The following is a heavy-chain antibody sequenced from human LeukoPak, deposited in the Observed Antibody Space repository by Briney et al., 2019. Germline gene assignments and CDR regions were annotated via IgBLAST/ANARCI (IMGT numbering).Heavy chain of an antibody. CDR3: AKYQLLWFGEPDSSFDY. D-gene: IGHD3-10*01. CDR2: ISGSGGST. CDR1: GFTFDDYA. V-gene: IGHV3-23*01. J-gene: IGHJ4*02. Sequence: GGSLRLSCAASGFTFDDYAMHWVRQAPGKGLEWVSAISGSGGSTYYADSVKGRFTISRDNSKNTLYLQMNSLRAEDTAVYYCAKYQLLWFGEPDSSFDYWGQGTLVTVSS.